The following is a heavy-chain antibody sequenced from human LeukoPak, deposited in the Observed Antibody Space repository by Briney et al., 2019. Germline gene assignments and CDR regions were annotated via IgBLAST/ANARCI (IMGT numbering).Heavy chain of an antibody. CDR3: ARRGWGYSYGYHSFDY. CDR2: IYYSGST. CDR1: GGSIRSSSYY. D-gene: IGHD5-18*01. Sequence: TSSETLSLTCTVSGGSIRSSSYYWGWIRQPPGKGLEWIGSIYYSGSTYYNPSLKSRVTISVDTSKNQFSLKLSSVTAADTAVYYCARRGWGYSYGYHSFDYWGQGTLVTVSS. V-gene: IGHV4-39*01. J-gene: IGHJ4*02.